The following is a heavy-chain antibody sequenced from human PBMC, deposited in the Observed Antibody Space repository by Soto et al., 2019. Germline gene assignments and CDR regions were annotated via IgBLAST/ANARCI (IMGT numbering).Heavy chain of an antibody. CDR3: VRTYHADSGRSAFDI. D-gene: IGHD1-26*01. CDR2: IIPIFGTA. V-gene: IGHV1-69*01. Sequence: QVQLVQSGAEVKKPGSSVKVSCRASGGTFSNYAINWVRQAPGQGLDWIGGIIPIFGTADYAQNFQGRVTISADESTNTASMELSRLRSEDTAVYFCVRTYHADSGRSAFDIWGQGTMVTVSS. J-gene: IGHJ3*02. CDR1: GGTFSNYA.